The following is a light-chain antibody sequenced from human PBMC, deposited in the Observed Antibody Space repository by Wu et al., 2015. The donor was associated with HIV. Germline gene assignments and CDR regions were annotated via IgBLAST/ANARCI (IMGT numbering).Light chain of an antibody. CDR1: QSVSSN. CDR3: QHYNNWPLT. J-gene: IGKJ4*01. V-gene: IGKV3-15*01. Sequence: EIVMTQSPGTLSVSPGERATLSCRVSQSVSSNLAWYQQKPGQAPRLLIYGSSTRATGIPTRFSGSGSGTELTLTIGSLQSEDFAVYYCQHYNNWPLTFGGGTKVEIK. CDR2: GSS.